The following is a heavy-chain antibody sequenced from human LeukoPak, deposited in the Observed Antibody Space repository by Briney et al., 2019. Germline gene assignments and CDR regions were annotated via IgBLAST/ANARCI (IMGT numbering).Heavy chain of an antibody. Sequence: GGSLRLSCAAPGFTFSNYGMGWVRQGPGKGLDWVSVISVIGGTTYYADSVKGRLTISRDNSKTTLYLQMNSLRAEDTAVYYCAKSEFPSGVYCFDSSGPGTLVTVSS. CDR2: ISVIGGTT. CDR3: AKSEFPSGVYCFDS. D-gene: IGHD3-10*01. J-gene: IGHJ4*02. V-gene: IGHV3-23*01. CDR1: GFTFSNYG.